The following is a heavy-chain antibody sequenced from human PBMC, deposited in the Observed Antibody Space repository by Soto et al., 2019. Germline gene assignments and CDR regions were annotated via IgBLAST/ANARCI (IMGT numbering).Heavy chain of an antibody. Sequence: QVQLVQSGAEVKNPGASVKVSCKASGYTFTRYGIGWARQAPGQGLEWMGWINTYNGNTNYAQNVQGRVTLPTDTSTSTADMELRSLRSNDTAIYYCAMVDVYVTPSPQDVWGQGTTVIVSS. V-gene: IGHV1-18*01. CDR1: GYTFTRYG. D-gene: IGHD3-16*01. CDR2: INTYNGNT. J-gene: IGHJ6*02. CDR3: AMVDVYVTPSPQDV.